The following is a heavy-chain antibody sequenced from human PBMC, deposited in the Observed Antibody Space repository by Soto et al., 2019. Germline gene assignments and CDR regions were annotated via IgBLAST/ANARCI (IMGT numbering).Heavy chain of an antibody. D-gene: IGHD3-10*01. CDR2: ISYDGFIK. J-gene: IGHJ6*02. CDR3: AKDLKASGGHSGTLNYYYGMDV. V-gene: IGHV3-30*18. CDR1: GFSFSTHG. Sequence: QVQLVESGGGVVQPGRSLRLSCASSGFSFSTHGMQWVRQAPGKGLEWVAIISYDGFIKYSADDVKGRFTISRDNCKNTLFLQMDSLRAEGSAVYYCAKDLKASGGHSGTLNYYYGMDVWGQGTTVIVSS.